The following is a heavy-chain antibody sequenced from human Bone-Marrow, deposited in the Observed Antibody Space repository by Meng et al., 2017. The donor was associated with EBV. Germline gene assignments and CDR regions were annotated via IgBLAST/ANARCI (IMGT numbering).Heavy chain of an antibody. Sequence: QVQLHEGGEGLLRPSETLYLTWAVYGGSFSGYYWSRIRQPPGKGLEWIGEINHSGSTNYNPSLKSRVTISVDTSKNQFSLKLSSVTAADTAVYYCARGRGYSSPNFDYWGQGTLVTVSS. J-gene: IGHJ4*02. V-gene: IGHV4-34*01. CDR1: GGSFSGYY. CDR3: ARGRGYSSPNFDY. D-gene: IGHD6-13*01. CDR2: INHSGST.